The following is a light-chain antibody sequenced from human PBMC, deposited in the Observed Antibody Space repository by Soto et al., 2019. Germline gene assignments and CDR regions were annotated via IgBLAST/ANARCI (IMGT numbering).Light chain of an antibody. J-gene: IGLJ1*01. V-gene: IGLV2-14*01. Sequence: QSALTQPASVSGSPGQSITISCTGTSSDVGDYNYVSWYQQHPGKAPKLMIYEVSNRPSGVSNRFSGSKSGNTASLTISGLQAKDEADYYCSSYTRSSTLYVFGTGTKVTVL. CDR3: SSYTRSSTLYV. CDR2: EVS. CDR1: SSDVGDYNY.